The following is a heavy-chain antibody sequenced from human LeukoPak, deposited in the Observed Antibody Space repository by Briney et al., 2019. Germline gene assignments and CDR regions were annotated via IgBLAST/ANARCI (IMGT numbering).Heavy chain of an antibody. CDR1: GDSVSSGSRY. CDR3: VRAARYYWFDP. Sequence: PSETLSLTCTVSGDSVSSGSRYWSWIRQPPGKGLEWIGYIYYSGSTNYNPSLKSRVTISIDTSKNQFSLKLSSVTAADTAVYYCVRAARYYWFDPWGQGTLVTVSS. V-gene: IGHV4-61*01. CDR2: IYYSGST. J-gene: IGHJ5*02. D-gene: IGHD1-14*01.